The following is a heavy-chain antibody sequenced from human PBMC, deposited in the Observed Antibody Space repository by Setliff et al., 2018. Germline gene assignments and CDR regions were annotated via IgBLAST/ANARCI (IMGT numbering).Heavy chain of an antibody. CDR2: IHYSENT. CDR3: VRALAYYYMDV. V-gene: IGHV4-39*01. J-gene: IGHJ6*03. Sequence: SETLSLTCTVSGGSITSGRYYWGWIRQPPGQGLEWIASIHYSENTYYNPSLKTRVTISVDTSKNQFSLKLSFVTAADTAIYYCVRALAYYYMDVWGKGTTVTVSS. CDR1: GGSITSGRYY.